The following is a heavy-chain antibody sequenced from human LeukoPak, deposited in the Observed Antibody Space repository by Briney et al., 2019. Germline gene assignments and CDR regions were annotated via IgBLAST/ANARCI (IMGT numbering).Heavy chain of an antibody. J-gene: IGHJ5*02. CDR1: GGSISSFY. V-gene: IGHV4-59*08. D-gene: IGHD2-2*03. CDR2: TYYSGST. CDR3: ARQLGYCSATSCYQWFAP. Sequence: SETLSLTCTVSGGSISSFYWSWIRQPPEKGLEWIGYTYYSGSTNYNPSLNSRVTMSVDTSKNQFSLKLTSVTAADTAVYYCARQLGYCSATSCYQWFAPWGQGTLVTVSS.